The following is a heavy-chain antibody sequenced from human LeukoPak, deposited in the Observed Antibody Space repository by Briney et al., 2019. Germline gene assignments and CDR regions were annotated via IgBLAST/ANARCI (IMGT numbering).Heavy chain of an antibody. V-gene: IGHV3-7*01. CDR3: ATSDDSAATY. CDR2: IKEDGSTK. J-gene: IGHJ4*02. CDR1: GFTFSKFW. D-gene: IGHD6-25*01. Sequence: GGSLRLSCAASGFTFSKFWMSWVRQAPGKGLEWVANIKEDGSTKHYVDSVKGRFTITRDNAKNSLSLQMNYLRVEDTAVYYCATSDDSAATYWGQGTLVTVSS.